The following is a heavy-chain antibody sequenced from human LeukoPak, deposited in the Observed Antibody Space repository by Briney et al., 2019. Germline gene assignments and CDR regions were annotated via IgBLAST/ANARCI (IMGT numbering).Heavy chain of an antibody. CDR1: GFTFSNYW. CDR3: SRDLRGRDDY. Sequence: PGGSLRLSCAASGFTFSNYWMSWVRQAPGKGLVWVSRINEGGSVTDDADSVKGRFTISRDNAKNTLYLEMNSLRAEDTAVYYCSRDLRGRDDYWGQGTLVSVSS. CDR2: INEGGSVT. D-gene: IGHD5-24*01. J-gene: IGHJ4*02. V-gene: IGHV3-74*01.